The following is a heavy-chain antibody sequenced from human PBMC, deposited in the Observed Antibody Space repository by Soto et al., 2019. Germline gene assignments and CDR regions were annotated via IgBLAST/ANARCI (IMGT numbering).Heavy chain of an antibody. CDR3: AGGCSSTSCYTRSEYYYGMDV. D-gene: IGHD2-2*02. Sequence: SETLSLTCAVSVGSISSGGYSWSWIRQPPGKGLEWIGYIYHSWSTYYNPSLKSRVTISVDRSKNQFSLKLSSVTAADTAVYYCAGGCSSTSCYTRSEYYYGMDVCGQGTTVTVSS. J-gene: IGHJ6*02. CDR2: IYHSWST. V-gene: IGHV4-30-2*01. CDR1: VGSISSGGYS.